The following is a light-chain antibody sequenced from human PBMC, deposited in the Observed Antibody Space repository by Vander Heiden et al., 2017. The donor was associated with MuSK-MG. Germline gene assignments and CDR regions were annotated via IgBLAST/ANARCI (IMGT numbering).Light chain of an antibody. J-gene: IGKJ3*01. CDR3: QQYNSDFT. CDR1: QSVSNW. CDR2: KAS. V-gene: IGKV1-5*03. Sequence: DIQMTQSPSTLSASVGDRVTITRRAGQSVSNWLAWYQQKPGQAPKLLIYKASSLESGVPSRFSGSGFGTEFTLTISSLQPDDFATYYCQQYNSDFTFGPGTRVDIK.